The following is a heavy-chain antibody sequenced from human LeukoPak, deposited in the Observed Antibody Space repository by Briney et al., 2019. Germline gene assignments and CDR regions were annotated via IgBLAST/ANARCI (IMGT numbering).Heavy chain of an antibody. D-gene: IGHD2-8*01. V-gene: IGHV3-23*01. CDR2: ISGSGGST. CDR1: GFTFTSYS. Sequence: PGGSLRLSCAASGFTFTSYSMSWVRQAPGKGLEWVSAISGSGGSTYYADSVKGRFTISRDNSKNTLYLQMNSLRAEDTAVYYCAKDHRTVMVRGGYFDLWGRGTLVIVSS. J-gene: IGHJ2*01. CDR3: AKDHRTVMVRGGYFDL.